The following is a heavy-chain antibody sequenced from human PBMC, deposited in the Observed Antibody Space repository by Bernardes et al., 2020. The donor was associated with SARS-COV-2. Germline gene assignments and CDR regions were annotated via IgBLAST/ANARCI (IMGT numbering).Heavy chain of an antibody. CDR3: AKMALYRLRYYNWFDP. CDR2: ISGSGDTT. J-gene: IGHJ5*02. V-gene: IGHV3-23*01. D-gene: IGHD1-26*01. CDR1: GFTFSNYA. Sequence: GGSLRLSCAASGFTFSNYAMTWVRQAPGKGLEWVSAISGSGDTTYYADSVKGRFTISRDNSKNTLYLQMNTLRADDTAVYFCAKMALYRLRYYNWFDPWGQGTLVTVSS.